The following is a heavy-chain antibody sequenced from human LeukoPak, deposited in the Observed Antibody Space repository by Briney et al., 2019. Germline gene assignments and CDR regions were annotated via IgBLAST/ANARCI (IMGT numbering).Heavy chain of an antibody. J-gene: IGHJ3*02. D-gene: IGHD5-12*01. V-gene: IGHV3-66*01. CDR1: GFTVSSNY. Sequence: GGSLRLSCAASGFTVSSNYMSWVRQAPDKGLEWVSVIYSGGSTHYADSVKGRFTFSRDNAKNTLYLQMNSLRAEDTAVYYCARDRSGYDTAAFDIWGQGTMVTVSS. CDR3: ARDRSGYDTAAFDI. CDR2: IYSGGST.